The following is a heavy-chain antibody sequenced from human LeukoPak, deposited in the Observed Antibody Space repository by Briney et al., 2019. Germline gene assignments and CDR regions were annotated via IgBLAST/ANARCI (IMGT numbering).Heavy chain of an antibody. D-gene: IGHD2-15*01. Sequence: PGGSLRLSCAASGFTFSDYYMSWLRQAPGKGLEWVSYISSSGSTIYYADSVKGRFTISRDNAKNSLYLQMNSLRAEDTAVYYCARGRYCSGGSCSSTLLYYYYGMDVWGQGTTVTVSS. J-gene: IGHJ6*02. V-gene: IGHV3-11*01. CDR3: ARGRYCSGGSCSSTLLYYYYGMDV. CDR2: ISSSGSTI. CDR1: GFTFSDYY.